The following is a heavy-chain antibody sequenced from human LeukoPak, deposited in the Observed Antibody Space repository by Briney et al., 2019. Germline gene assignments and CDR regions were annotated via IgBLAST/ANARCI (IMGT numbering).Heavy chain of an antibody. CDR2: INPSGGST. CDR1: GYTFTSYY. D-gene: IGHD3-10*01. Sequence: ASVKVSCKASGYTFTSYYMHWVRQAPGQGLEWMGIINPSGGSTSYAQKFQGRVTMTRDTSTSTVYMELSSLRSEDTAVYYCARRGQVLPRHNWFDPWGQGTLVTVSS. V-gene: IGHV1-46*01. J-gene: IGHJ5*02. CDR3: ARRGQVLPRHNWFDP.